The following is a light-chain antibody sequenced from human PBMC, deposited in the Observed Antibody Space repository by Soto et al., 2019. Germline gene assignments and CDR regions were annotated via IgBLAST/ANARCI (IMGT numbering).Light chain of an antibody. CDR1: QSVSSSY. CDR2: GAS. CDR3: HQYGSSPQT. Sequence: EIVLTQSPGTLSLSPGEIATLSCSASQSVSSSYLAWYQQKPGQAPRLLIYGASSRATGIPDRFTGSGSGTDFTLTISRLEPEDFAVFYCHQYGSSPQTFGQGTKVDIK. V-gene: IGKV3-20*01. J-gene: IGKJ1*01.